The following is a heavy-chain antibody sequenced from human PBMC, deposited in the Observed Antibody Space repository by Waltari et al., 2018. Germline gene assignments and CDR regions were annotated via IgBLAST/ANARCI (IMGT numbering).Heavy chain of an antibody. J-gene: IGHJ5*02. CDR3: ARDQGPANFNWLDA. V-gene: IGHV3-48*03. CDR1: GFPFGRFN. D-gene: IGHD1-7*01. Sequence: EVRLVESGGTSVQPGGSLRLSGVASGFPFGRFNMNWVRQAPGKGPEWISYISSAARTIYYADSVKGRFTVSRDNGKNVLYLQMNNLRSEDTAMYYCARDQGPANFNWLDAWGQGTRVTVSS. CDR2: ISSAARTI.